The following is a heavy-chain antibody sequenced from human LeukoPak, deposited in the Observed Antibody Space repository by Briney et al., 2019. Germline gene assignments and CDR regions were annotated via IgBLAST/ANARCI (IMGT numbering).Heavy chain of an antibody. J-gene: IGHJ6*03. Sequence: GGSLRLSCAASGFTFNSYAFNWVRQAPGKGLEWVSLIYSGGSTYYADSVKGRFTISRDNSKNTLYLQMNSLRAEDTAVYYCARDVGASSVWGSYRPTYYMDVWGKGTTVTVSS. V-gene: IGHV3-66*01. CDR2: IYSGGST. D-gene: IGHD3-16*02. CDR3: ARDVGASSVWGSYRPTYYMDV. CDR1: GFTFNSYA.